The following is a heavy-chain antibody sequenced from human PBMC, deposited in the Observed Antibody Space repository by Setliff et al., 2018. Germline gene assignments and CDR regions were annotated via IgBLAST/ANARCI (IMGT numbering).Heavy chain of an antibody. CDR2: IRYDGSNK. V-gene: IGHV3-30*02. CDR3: ARGSIAAAGTDLDY. CDR1: GFTFSSYA. J-gene: IGHJ4*02. Sequence: HPGGSLRLSCAASGFTFSSYAMSWVRQAPGKGLEWVAFIRYDGSNKYYADSVKGRFTISRDNSKNTLYLQMNSLRAEDTAVYYCARGSIAAAGTDLDYWGQGTLVTVSS. D-gene: IGHD6-13*01.